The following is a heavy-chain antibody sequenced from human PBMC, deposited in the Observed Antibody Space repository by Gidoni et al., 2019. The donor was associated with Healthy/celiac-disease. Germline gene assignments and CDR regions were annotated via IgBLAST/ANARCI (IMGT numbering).Heavy chain of an antibody. V-gene: IGHV4-34*01. Sequence: QVQLQQWGAGLLKPSETLSLTCAVYGGSFSGYYWSWIRQPPGKGLEWIGEINHSGSTNYNPSLKSRVTISVDTSKNQFSLKLSSVTAADTAVYYCARGRKQWLVRGNWFDPWGQGTLVTVSS. D-gene: IGHD6-19*01. CDR1: GGSFSGYY. CDR2: INHSGST. J-gene: IGHJ5*02. CDR3: ARGRKQWLVRGNWFDP.